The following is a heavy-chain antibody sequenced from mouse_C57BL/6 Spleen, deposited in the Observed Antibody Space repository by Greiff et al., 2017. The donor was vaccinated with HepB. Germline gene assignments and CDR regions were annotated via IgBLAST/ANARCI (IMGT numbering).Heavy chain of an antibody. J-gene: IGHJ4*01. CDR3: ARYRAGYAGDY. D-gene: IGHD3-1*01. CDR1: GFTFTDYY. Sequence: EVLLVESGGGLVQPGGSLSLSCAASGFTFTDYYMSWVRQPPGKALEWLGFIRNKANGYTTEYSASVKGRFTISRDNSQSILYLQMNALGAEDSATYYCARYRAGYAGDYWGQGTSVTVSS. V-gene: IGHV7-3*01. CDR2: IRNKANGYTT.